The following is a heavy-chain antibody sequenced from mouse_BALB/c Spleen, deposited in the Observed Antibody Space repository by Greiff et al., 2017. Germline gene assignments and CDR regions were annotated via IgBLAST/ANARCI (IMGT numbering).Heavy chain of an antibody. D-gene: IGHD2-1*01. V-gene: IGHV1S137*01. CDR2: ISTYYGDA. CDR3: ARGGYGNLPLGY. Sequence: QVHVKQSGAELVRPGVSVKISCKGSGYTFTDYAMHWVKQSHAKSLEWIGVISTYYGDASYNQKFKGKATMTVDKSSSTAYMELARLTSEDSAIYYCARGGYGNLPLGYWGQGTTLTVSS. J-gene: IGHJ2*01. CDR1: GYTFTDYA.